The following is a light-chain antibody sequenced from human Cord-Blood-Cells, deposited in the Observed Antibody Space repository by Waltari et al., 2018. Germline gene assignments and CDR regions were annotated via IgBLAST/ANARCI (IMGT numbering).Light chain of an antibody. CDR3: QQSYSTPLT. V-gene: IGKV1-39*01. J-gene: IGKJ4*01. Sequence: DIQMTQSPSSLSASVGERVTITCRASQSISSYLNWYQQKPGKAPKLLIYAASSLQSGVPSRFSGSGSGTDFTLTISSLQPEDFATYYCQQSYSTPLTFGGVTKVEIK. CDR1: QSISSY. CDR2: AAS.